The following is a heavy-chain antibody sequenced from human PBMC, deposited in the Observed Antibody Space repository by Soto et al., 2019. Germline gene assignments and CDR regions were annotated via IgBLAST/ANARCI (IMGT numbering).Heavy chain of an antibody. CDR2: MYSGGNT. CDR1: GGSFSSSTYY. J-gene: IGHJ5*02. CDR3: ARQPYDSTGYYYGA. Sequence: QLQLQESGPGRVNPSETLSLTCTVSGGSFSSSTYYWGWIRQPPGKGLEWIGSMYSGGNTYYSPSLKSRVTVSVDTSKNHFSLKLTSVTAADPAMYYCARQPYDSTGYYYGAWGQGTLVTVSS. V-gene: IGHV4-39*01. D-gene: IGHD3-22*01.